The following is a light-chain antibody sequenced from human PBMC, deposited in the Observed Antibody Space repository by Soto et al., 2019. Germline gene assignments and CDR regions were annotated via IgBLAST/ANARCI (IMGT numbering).Light chain of an antibody. CDR3: CSYAGSNTWV. CDR2: DVS. V-gene: IGLV2-11*01. J-gene: IGLJ3*02. Sequence: QSALTQPRSVSGSPGQSVTISSPGTSSVGEGYNYVSWYQQRRGKATKLMIYDVSKRHSGVPDRASGTKSGKTASLTISGLKAEDEVDYYCCSYAGSNTWVFGGGTKVTVL. CDR1: SSVGEGYNY.